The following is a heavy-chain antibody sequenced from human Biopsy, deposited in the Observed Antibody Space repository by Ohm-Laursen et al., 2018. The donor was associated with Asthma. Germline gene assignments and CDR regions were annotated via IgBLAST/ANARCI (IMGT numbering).Heavy chain of an antibody. Sequence: SVKVSCKASGYTFINYAIHWVRQASGQRLEWMGWINAGNGNTKYSQKFQGRVTITRDTSASTAYMLLSSLRSEDTAVYYCARTYYDFLTEQVNDAFAIWGQGTMVTVSS. J-gene: IGHJ3*02. V-gene: IGHV1-3*01. CDR2: INAGNGNT. CDR3: ARTYYDFLTEQVNDAFAI. D-gene: IGHD3-9*01. CDR1: GYTFINYA.